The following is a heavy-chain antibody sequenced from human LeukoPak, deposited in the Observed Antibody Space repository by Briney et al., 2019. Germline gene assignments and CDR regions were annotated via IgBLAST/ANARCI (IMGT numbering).Heavy chain of an antibody. Sequence: GGSLRLSCAASGFTFSSYSMNWVRQAPGKGLEWVSSISSSSSYIYHADSVKGRFTISRDNAKNSLYLQMNSLRAEDTAVYYCARVGGSYYLDYWDQGTLVTVSS. CDR3: ARVGGSYYLDY. CDR2: ISSSSSYI. D-gene: IGHD1-26*01. J-gene: IGHJ4*02. V-gene: IGHV3-21*01. CDR1: GFTFSSYS.